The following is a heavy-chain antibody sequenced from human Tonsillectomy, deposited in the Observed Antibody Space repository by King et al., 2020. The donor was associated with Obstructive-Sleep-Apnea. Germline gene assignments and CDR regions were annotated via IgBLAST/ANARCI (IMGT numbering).Heavy chain of an antibody. J-gene: IGHJ6*02. D-gene: IGHD3-9*01. CDR1: GGTFSSYA. CDR3: ARGRRYFDWLLSGTDFYYYDGMDV. V-gene: IGHV1-69*01. Sequence: QLVQSGAEVKKPGSSVKVSCKASGGTFSSYAISWVRQAPGQGLEWMGGIIPIFGTANYAQKFQGRVTITADESTSTAYMELSSLRSEDTAVYYCARGRRYFDWLLSGTDFYYYDGMDVWGQGTTVTVSS. CDR2: IIPIFGTA.